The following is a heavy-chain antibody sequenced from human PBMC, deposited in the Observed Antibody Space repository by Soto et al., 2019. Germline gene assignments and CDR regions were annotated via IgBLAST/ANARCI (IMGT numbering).Heavy chain of an antibody. CDR3: AKDRIFGSWTYFDY. Sequence: GGSPRLSCAASGFTFSSYAMSWVRQAPGKGLEWVSAISGSGGSTYYADSVKGRFTISRDNSKNTLYLQMNSLRAEDTAVYYCAKDRIFGSWTYFDYWGQGTLVTVSS. J-gene: IGHJ4*02. D-gene: IGHD2-15*01. CDR2: ISGSGGST. CDR1: GFTFSSYA. V-gene: IGHV3-23*01.